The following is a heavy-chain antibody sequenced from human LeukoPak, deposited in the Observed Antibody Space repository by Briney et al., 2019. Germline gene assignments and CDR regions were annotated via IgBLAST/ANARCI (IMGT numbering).Heavy chain of an antibody. CDR1: GFTFSSYS. Sequence: GGSLRLSCAASGFTFSSYSMAWVRQAPGQGLEWVSSISGSAGSTFYADSVKGRFTVSRDNSNNTLYLLMDSLRAGDTAIYYCAKDLHPYRYSSGSGSDSWGQGTLVTVSS. J-gene: IGHJ4*02. V-gene: IGHV3-23*01. D-gene: IGHD3-10*01. CDR2: ISGSAGST. CDR3: AKDLHPYRYSSGSGSDS.